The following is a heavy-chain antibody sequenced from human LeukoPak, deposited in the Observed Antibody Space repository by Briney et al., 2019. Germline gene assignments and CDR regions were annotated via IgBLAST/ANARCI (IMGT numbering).Heavy chain of an antibody. D-gene: IGHD3-10*01. CDR2: MNPNSGNT. J-gene: IGHJ4*02. CDR3: ARGPPPRQRGYYFDY. Sequence: VASVKVSCKASGYTFTGYYMHWVRQATGQGLEWMGWMNPNSGNTGYAQKFQGRVTMTRNTSISTAYMELSSLRSEDTAVYYCARGPPPRQRGYYFDYWGQGTLVTVSS. V-gene: IGHV1-8*02. CDR1: GYTFTGYY.